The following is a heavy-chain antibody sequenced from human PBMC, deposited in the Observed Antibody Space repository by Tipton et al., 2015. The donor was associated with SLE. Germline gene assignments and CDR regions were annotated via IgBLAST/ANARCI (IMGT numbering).Heavy chain of an antibody. V-gene: IGHV3-11*04. CDR1: GYSFSEYY. Sequence: SLRLSCVGSGYSFSEYYMTWIRQAPGKGLEWISYISSSGNTIHYADSVKGRFTISRDNSKNTLYLQMNSLRAEDTAVYYCANSRAAAIDYYGMDVWGQGTTVTVSS. CDR3: ANSRAAAIDYYGMDV. D-gene: IGHD6-13*01. CDR2: ISSSGNTI. J-gene: IGHJ6*02.